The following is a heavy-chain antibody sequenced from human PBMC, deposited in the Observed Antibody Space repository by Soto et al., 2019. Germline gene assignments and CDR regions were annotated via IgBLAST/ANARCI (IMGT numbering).Heavy chain of an antibody. CDR2: IIPLFGKA. J-gene: IGHJ4*02. CDR3: ARDGTLYDSSGYYYLY. CDR1: GGTFSRYA. Sequence: QVQLVQSGDEVKKPGSSVKVSCKASGGTFSRYAISWVRQAPGQGLEWMGGIIPLFGKANYAQKFQGRVTITADESTSTAYMELSSLRSEDTAVYYCARDGTLYDSSGYYYLYWGQGTLVTVSS. V-gene: IGHV1-69*01. D-gene: IGHD3-22*01.